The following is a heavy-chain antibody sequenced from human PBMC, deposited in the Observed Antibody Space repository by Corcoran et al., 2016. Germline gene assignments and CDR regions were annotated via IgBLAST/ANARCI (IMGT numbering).Heavy chain of an antibody. Sequence: EVQLLESGGGLVQPGGSLRLSCAAAGFTFSSYAMSWVRQAPGKGLEWVSAINRSGGSTYYADSVKGRFTISRDNSKATLALQMNSLTAEETAIYYCAKERSGSSVDTGDYWGQGTLVTVSS. CDR1: GFTFSSYA. CDR3: AKERSGSSVDTGDY. V-gene: IGHV3-23*01. CDR2: INRSGGST. D-gene: IGHD1-26*01. J-gene: IGHJ4*02.